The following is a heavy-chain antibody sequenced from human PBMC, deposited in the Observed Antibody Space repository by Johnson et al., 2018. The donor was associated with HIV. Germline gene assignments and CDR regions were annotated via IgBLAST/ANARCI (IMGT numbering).Heavy chain of an antibody. V-gene: IGHV3-30*04. CDR1: GFSFSSYA. J-gene: IGHJ3*02. CDR3: AKSIAAAGTNAFDI. CDR2: VSYDGSNK. D-gene: IGHD6-13*01. Sequence: QVQLVESGGGVVQPGRSLRLSCAASGFSFSSYAMHWVRQAPGKGLEWVAVVSYDGSNKYYVDSVRGRFTISRDNAKNSLYLQMNSLRAEDTAVYYCAKSIAAAGTNAFDIWGQGTMVTVSS.